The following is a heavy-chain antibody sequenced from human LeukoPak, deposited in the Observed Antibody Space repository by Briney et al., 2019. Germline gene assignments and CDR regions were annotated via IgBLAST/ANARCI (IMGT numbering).Heavy chain of an antibody. V-gene: IGHV3-48*02. Sequence: GGSLRLSCADVGLSFNTYSMNWVRQAPGKGLEWLSYISGSGNTISYADSVKGRFTISRDNAKNSLYLQMNSLRDEDTAVYYCARSTMFRGVVNSYYYGLDVWGQGTTVTVSS. CDR1: GLSFNTYS. D-gene: IGHD3-10*01. CDR3: ARSTMFRGVVNSYYYGLDV. CDR2: ISGSGNTI. J-gene: IGHJ6*02.